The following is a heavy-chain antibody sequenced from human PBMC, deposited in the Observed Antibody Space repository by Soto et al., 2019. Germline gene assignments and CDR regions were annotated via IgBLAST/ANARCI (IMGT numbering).Heavy chain of an antibody. CDR1: GGSFSGYY. V-gene: IGHV4-34*01. Sequence: QVQLQQWGAGLLKPSETLSLTCAVYGGSFSGYYWSWIRQPQGKGLEWIGEINHSGSTNYNPSLKSRVTISVDTSKNQLSLKLSSVNAADTAVYYCARWGIVVVPAAKRRGDYWGQGTLVTVSS. J-gene: IGHJ4*02. CDR3: ARWGIVVVPAAKRRGDY. CDR2: INHSGST. D-gene: IGHD2-2*01.